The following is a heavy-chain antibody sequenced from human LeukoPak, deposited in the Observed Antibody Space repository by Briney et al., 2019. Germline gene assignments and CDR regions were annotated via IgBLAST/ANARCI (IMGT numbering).Heavy chain of an antibody. CDR1: GFTFSNYW. D-gene: IGHD3-10*01. CDR2: IHPDGIEE. V-gene: IGHV3-7*01. Sequence: PGGSLRLSCVGSGFTFSNYWMNWVRQAPGKGLEWVANIHPDGIEEHYVDSVKGRFTISRDNAKNSLHLQMSSLQVEDTAVYYCARPPFAYGLDVWGQGTTVTVS. CDR3: ARPPFAYGLDV. J-gene: IGHJ6*02.